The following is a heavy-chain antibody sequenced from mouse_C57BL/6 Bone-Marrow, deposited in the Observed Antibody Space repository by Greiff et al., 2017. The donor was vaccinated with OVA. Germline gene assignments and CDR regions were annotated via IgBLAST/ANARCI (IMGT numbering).Heavy chain of an antibody. CDR2: ISYSGST. CDR1: GYSITSDY. D-gene: IGHD2-3*01. CDR3: ARYSDDGYSWDFDV. V-gene: IGHV3-8*01. J-gene: IGHJ1*03. Sequence: EVQLQQSGPGLAKPSQTLSLPCSVPGYSITSDYWNWIRKFPGNKLEYMGYISYSGSTYYNPSLKSRISITRDTSKNQYYMQLNSVTTEDTATYYCARYSDDGYSWDFDVWGTGTTVTVSS.